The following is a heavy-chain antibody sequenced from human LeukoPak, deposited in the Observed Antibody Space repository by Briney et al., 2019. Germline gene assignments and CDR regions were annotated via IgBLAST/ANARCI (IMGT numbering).Heavy chain of an antibody. Sequence: PSETLSLTCAVYGGSFSGYYWSWIRQPPGKGLEWIGEINHSGSTNYNPSLKSRVTISVDTSKNQFSLKLSSVTAADTAVYYCARGPGLRGYSYGEEGYFDYWGQGTLVTVXS. CDR3: ARGPGLRGYSYGEEGYFDY. J-gene: IGHJ4*02. V-gene: IGHV4-34*01. CDR1: GGSFSGYY. CDR2: INHSGST. D-gene: IGHD5-18*01.